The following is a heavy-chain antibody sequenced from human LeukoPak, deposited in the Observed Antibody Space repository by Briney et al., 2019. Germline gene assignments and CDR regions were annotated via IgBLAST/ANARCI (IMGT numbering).Heavy chain of an antibody. CDR2: INHSGST. D-gene: IGHD2-15*01. V-gene: IGHV4-34*01. CDR1: GGSFSGYY. Sequence: EPSETLSLTCAVYGGSFSGYYWSWIRQPPGKGLEWIGEINHSGSTNYNPSLKSRVTISVDTSKNQFSLKLSSVTAADTAVYYCARVPIVVVVAATLKSDWFDPWGQGTLVTVSS. J-gene: IGHJ5*02. CDR3: ARVPIVVVVAATLKSDWFDP.